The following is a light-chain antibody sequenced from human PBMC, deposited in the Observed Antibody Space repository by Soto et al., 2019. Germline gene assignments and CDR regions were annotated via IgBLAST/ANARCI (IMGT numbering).Light chain of an antibody. J-gene: IGKJ1*01. V-gene: IGKV3-20*01. CDR3: QQYGSSPRT. CDR1: QSVSDTH. CDR2: DAS. Sequence: EIVLTQSPGALSLSPGESATLSCRASQSVSDTHVAWYQQRPGQAPRLLIYDASRRDIGVPDRFIGSGSATDFTLTISRLEPDDFAVYYCQQYGSSPRTFGQGTKV.